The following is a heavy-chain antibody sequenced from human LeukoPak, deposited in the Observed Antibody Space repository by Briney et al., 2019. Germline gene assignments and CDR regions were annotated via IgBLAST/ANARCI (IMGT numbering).Heavy chain of an antibody. CDR2: INSDGSIT. D-gene: IGHD6-13*01. V-gene: IGHV3-74*01. CDR3: SAATGNHDF. Sequence: GGSLRLSCAASGFTFSNYWMHWVRQAPGKGLVWVSRINSDGSITNYADSVKGRFTISRDNAKNTLFLQMNSLRAEDTAVYYCSAATGNHDFWGQGTLVTVSS. J-gene: IGHJ4*02. CDR1: GFTFSNYW.